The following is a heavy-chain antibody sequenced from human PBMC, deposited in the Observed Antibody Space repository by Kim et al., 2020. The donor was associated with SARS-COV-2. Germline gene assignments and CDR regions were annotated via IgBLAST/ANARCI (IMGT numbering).Heavy chain of an antibody. CDR2: T. V-gene: IGHV4-31*02. J-gene: IGHJ4*02. Sequence: TDDNPSLKSRVTMSVETSKNQFSLKLSSVTAADTAVYYCAREGTGTPLDYWGQGTLVTVSS. CDR3: AREGTGTPLDY. D-gene: IGHD1-1*01.